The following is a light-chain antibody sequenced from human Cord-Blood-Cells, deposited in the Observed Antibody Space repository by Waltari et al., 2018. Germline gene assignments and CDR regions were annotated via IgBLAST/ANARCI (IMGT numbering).Light chain of an antibody. CDR3: QQYYSTPLT. Sequence: DIVMTQSPASLAVSLCERATINCQSSKSVLYSSNNKNYLAWYQQKQGQPPKLLIYWASTRESGVPDRFSGSGSGTDFTLTISSLQAEDVAVYYCQQYYSTPLTFGGGTKVEIK. CDR1: KSVLYSSNNKNY. J-gene: IGKJ4*01. CDR2: WAS. V-gene: IGKV4-1*01.